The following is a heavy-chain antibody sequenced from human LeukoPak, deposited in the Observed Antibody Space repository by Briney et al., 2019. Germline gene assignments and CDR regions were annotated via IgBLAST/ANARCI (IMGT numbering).Heavy chain of an antibody. CDR2: IYYSGNT. Sequence: SETLSLTCTVSGGSISSSSYFWGWIRQPPGKGLEWIGSIYYSGNTYYNPSLKSRVTMSVDTSKNQFSLRASSVTAADTAVYYCARRSYGTDYFDYWGQGTLVTVSS. D-gene: IGHD5-18*01. J-gene: IGHJ4*02. CDR1: GGSISSSSYF. V-gene: IGHV4-39*07. CDR3: ARRSYGTDYFDY.